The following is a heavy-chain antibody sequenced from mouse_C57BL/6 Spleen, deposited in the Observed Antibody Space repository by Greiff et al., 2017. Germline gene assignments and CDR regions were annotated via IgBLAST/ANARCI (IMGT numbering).Heavy chain of an antibody. CDR2: IDPGNGGT. D-gene: IGHD1-1*01. J-gene: IGHJ4*01. CDR3: TIVTTRFYYAMDY. V-gene: IGHV14-4*01. CDR1: GFNIKDDY. Sequence: EVKLMESGAELVRPGASVKLSCTASGFNIKDDYMHWVKQRPEQGLEWIGWIDPGNGGTEYASKFKGKATITADTSSNTAYLPLSTLPSEDTSVYYCTIVTTRFYYAMDYWGQGTSVTVSS.